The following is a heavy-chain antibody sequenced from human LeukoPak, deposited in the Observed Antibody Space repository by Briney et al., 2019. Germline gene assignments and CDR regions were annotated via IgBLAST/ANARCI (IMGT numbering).Heavy chain of an antibody. Sequence: GESLKISCKGSGYTFINYWIGWVRQMPGKGLEWMGITYPSDSDTRYSPSFRGQVTISADKSISTAYLQWSSLKASDTAMYYCASHDYGDYGTSKFWGQGTLVTVSS. V-gene: IGHV5-51*01. CDR2: TYPSDSDT. CDR1: GYTFINYW. J-gene: IGHJ4*02. CDR3: ASHDYGDYGTSKF. D-gene: IGHD4-17*01.